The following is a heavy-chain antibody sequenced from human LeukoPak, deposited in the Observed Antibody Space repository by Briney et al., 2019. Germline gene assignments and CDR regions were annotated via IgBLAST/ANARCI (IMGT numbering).Heavy chain of an antibody. CDR2: IIPIFGTA. CDR3: ARTTFYDFWSGNEPPYYYGMDV. Sequence: ASVKVSCKASGGTFSSYAISWVRQAPGQGLEWMGGIIPIFGTANYAQKFQGRVTITADESTSTAYMELSSLRSEDTAVYHCARTTFYDFWSGNEPPYYYGMDVWGQGTTVTVSS. J-gene: IGHJ6*02. CDR1: GGTFSSYA. D-gene: IGHD3-3*01. V-gene: IGHV1-69*13.